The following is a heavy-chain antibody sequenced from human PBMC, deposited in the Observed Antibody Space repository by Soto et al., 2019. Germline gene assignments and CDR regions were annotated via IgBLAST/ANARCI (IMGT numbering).Heavy chain of an antibody. CDR3: AKLRPMIVVVITITGRINFDY. CDR2: ISGSGGST. Sequence: PGGSLRLSCAASGFTFSSYAMSWVRQAPGKGLEWVSAISGSGGSTYYADSVKGRFTISRDNSKNTLYLQMNSLRAEDTAVYYCAKLRPMIVVVITITGRINFDYWGQGTLVTVSS. D-gene: IGHD3-22*01. V-gene: IGHV3-23*01. J-gene: IGHJ4*02. CDR1: GFTFSSYA.